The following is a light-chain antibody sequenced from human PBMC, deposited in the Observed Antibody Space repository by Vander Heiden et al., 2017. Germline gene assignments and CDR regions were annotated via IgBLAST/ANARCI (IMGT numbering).Light chain of an antibody. Sequence: QSALTQPPSASGSPGQSVTIPCTGTRSDIGVYNYVSWYQQHPGKAHKLMIYDGKKRPSGVPERFSGSKSGNAASLTVSGLQAEDEADYYCSSYAGNNNYVFGSGTNVAVL. CDR2: DGK. CDR1: RSDIGVYNY. V-gene: IGLV2-8*01. J-gene: IGLJ1*01. CDR3: SSYAGNNNYV.